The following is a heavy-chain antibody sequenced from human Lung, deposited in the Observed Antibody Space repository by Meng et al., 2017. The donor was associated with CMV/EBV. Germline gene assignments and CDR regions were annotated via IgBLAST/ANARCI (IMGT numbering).Heavy chain of an antibody. J-gene: IGHJ3*02. CDR3: ASGYCNGNSCHSAFDM. CDR1: GGTFASHT. CDR2: IIPFLDMT. V-gene: IGHV1-69*02. Sequence: SXXVSXKTTGGTFASHTISWVRQAPGQRLEWMGRIIPFLDMTNYAQMFQGRISITADRSTSTAYMELNSLKSEDTAIYYCASGYCNGNSCHSAFDMWGPGTXVNGSS. D-gene: IGHD2-2*03.